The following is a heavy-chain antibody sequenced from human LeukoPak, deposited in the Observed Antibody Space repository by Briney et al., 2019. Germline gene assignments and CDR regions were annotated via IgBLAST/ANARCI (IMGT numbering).Heavy chain of an antibody. D-gene: IGHD5-18*01. CDR1: GGSISSSSYY. CDR3: ARRLVRYSYGQYFDY. Sequence: PSETLSLTCTVSGGSISSSSYYWGWIRQPPGKGLEWIGSIYYSGSTYYNPSLKSRVTISVDTSKNQFSLKLSSVTAADTAVYYCARRLVRYSYGQYFDYWGQGTLVTVSS. CDR2: IYYSGST. V-gene: IGHV4-39*01. J-gene: IGHJ4*02.